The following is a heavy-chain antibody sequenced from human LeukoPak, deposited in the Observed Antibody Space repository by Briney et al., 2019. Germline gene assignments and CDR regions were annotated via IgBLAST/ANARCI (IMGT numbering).Heavy chain of an antibody. CDR1: GFTFDDYA. V-gene: IGHV3-9*01. Sequence: HSGGSLRLSCAASGFTFDDYAMHWVRQVPGKGLEWVSGITWNSGRIGYADSVKGRFTISRDNAKNTLYLQMNSLTAEDTAVYYCARGYSSRLYNWLDPWGQGTLVTVSS. CDR2: ITWNSGRI. D-gene: IGHD6-13*01. CDR3: ARGYSSRLYNWLDP. J-gene: IGHJ5*02.